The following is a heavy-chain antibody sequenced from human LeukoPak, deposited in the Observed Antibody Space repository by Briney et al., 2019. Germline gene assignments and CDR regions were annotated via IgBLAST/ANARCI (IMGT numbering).Heavy chain of an antibody. CDR2: ISAYNGNT. CDR3: SRVYDSSGYFAN. Sequence: ASVKLFCNSSVYTFTSYGISWVRQAPGQGLEWMGWISAYNGNTNYAQKPQRRVTMTTDTSSSTAYMELRSLRSDDTAVYYCSRVYDSSGYFANWGQGTLVTVSS. D-gene: IGHD3-22*01. V-gene: IGHV1-18*01. CDR1: VYTFTSYG. J-gene: IGHJ4*02.